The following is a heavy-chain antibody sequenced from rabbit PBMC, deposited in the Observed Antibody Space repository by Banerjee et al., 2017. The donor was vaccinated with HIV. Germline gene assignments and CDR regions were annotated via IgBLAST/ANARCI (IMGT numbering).Heavy chain of an antibody. V-gene: IGHV1S45*01. CDR2: IYAGSSGST. J-gene: IGHJ4*01. CDR1: GFDFSSSYY. Sequence: QEQLEESEGDLVKPEGSLTLTCKASGFDFSSSYYMCWVRQAPGKGLEWIACIYAGSSGSTYYASWAKGRFTISKTSWTTVTLQMTSLTAADTASYFCARDLTGVTGWNFNLWGPGTLVTVS. CDR3: ARDLTGVTGWNFNL. D-gene: IGHD7-1*01.